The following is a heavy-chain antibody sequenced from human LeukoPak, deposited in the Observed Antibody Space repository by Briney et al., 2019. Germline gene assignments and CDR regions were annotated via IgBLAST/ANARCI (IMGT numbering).Heavy chain of an antibody. Sequence: SQTLSLTCTASGGSISSYYWSWIRQPPGKGLEWIGYIYYSGSTNYNPSLKSRVTISVDTSKNQFSLKLSSVTAADTAVYYCARVYYDSSGYYIRGGWFDPWGQGTLVTVSS. D-gene: IGHD3-22*01. CDR1: GGSISSYY. V-gene: IGHV4-59*01. CDR2: IYYSGST. CDR3: ARVYYDSSGYYIRGGWFDP. J-gene: IGHJ5*02.